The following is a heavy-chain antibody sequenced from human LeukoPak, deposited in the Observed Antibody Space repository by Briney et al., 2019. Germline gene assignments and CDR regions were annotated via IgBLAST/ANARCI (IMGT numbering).Heavy chain of an antibody. Sequence: PSETLSLTCTVSGDSISGFYGSWIRRPPGKGVEGIGYIYYSGTTNYNPALKSRLTISVDTSKNQFSLKLSSVTAADTAVYYCARATYCSGGSCYHGAGYYYMDVWGKGTTVTVSS. CDR2: IYYSGTT. CDR3: ARATYCSGGSCYHGAGYYYMDV. D-gene: IGHD2-15*01. V-gene: IGHV4-59*01. J-gene: IGHJ6*03. CDR1: GDSISGFY.